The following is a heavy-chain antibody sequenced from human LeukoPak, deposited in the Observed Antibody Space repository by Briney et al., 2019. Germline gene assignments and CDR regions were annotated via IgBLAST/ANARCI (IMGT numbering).Heavy chain of an antibody. Sequence: PSETLSLTCTVSGGSISSYYWSWIRQPPGKGLEWIGYTYYSGSTNYNPSLKSRVTISVDTSKNQFSLKLSSVTAADTAVYYCARLITMVRGVDDAFDIWGQGTMVTVSS. CDR1: GGSISSYY. D-gene: IGHD3-10*01. CDR3: ARLITMVRGVDDAFDI. CDR2: TYYSGST. J-gene: IGHJ3*02. V-gene: IGHV4-59*08.